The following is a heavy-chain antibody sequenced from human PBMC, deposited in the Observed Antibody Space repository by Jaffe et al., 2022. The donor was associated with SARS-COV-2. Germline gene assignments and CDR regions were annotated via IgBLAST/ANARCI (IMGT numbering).Heavy chain of an antibody. CDR2: IYTSGST. J-gene: IGHJ5*02. CDR1: GGSISSGSYY. V-gene: IGHV4-61*02. Sequence: QVQLQESGPGLVKPSQTLSLTCTVSGGSISSGSYYWSWIRQPAGKGLEWIGRIYTSGSTNYNPSLKSRVTISVDTSKNQFSLKLSSVTAADTAVYYCAREEVSHTAMAHTYGPRRYNWFDPWGQGTLVTVSS. D-gene: IGHD5-18*01. CDR3: AREEVSHTAMAHTYGPRRYNWFDP.